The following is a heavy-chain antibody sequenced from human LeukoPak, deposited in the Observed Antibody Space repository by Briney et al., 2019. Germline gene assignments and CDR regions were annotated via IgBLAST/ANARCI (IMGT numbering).Heavy chain of an antibody. V-gene: IGHV3-30*04. CDR2: ISYDGSNK. CDR1: GFTFSSYA. CDR3: ARAGSDCSSTSCKQPEGPFDY. J-gene: IGHJ4*02. D-gene: IGHD2-2*01. Sequence: GGSLRLSCAASGFTFSSYAMHWVRQAPGKGLEWVAVISYDGSNKYYADSVKGRFTISRDNSKNTLYLQMNSLRAEDTAVYYCARAGSDCSSTSCKQPEGPFDYWGQGALVTVSS.